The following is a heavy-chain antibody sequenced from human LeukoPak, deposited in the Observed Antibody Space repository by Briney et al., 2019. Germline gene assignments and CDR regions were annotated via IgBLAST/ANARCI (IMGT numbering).Heavy chain of an antibody. CDR2: IIPIFGTA. J-gene: IGHJ4*02. V-gene: IGHV1-69*13. CDR3: ARDQEGTGYFDY. D-gene: IGHD1-1*01. CDR1: GGTFSSYA. Sequence: SVKVSCKASGGTFSSYAISWVRQAPGQGLEWMGGIIPIFGTANYAQKFQGRVTITADESTSTAYMELSSLRSEDTAVYYRARDQEGTGYFDYWGQGTLVTVSS.